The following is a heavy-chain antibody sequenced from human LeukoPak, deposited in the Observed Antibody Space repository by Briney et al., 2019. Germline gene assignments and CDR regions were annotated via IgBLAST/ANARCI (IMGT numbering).Heavy chain of an antibody. J-gene: IGHJ3*02. D-gene: IGHD3-22*01. V-gene: IGHV1-8*01. CDR3: ARFRARMVVVITNDAFDI. CDR1: GYTFTSYD. Sequence: ASVKVSCKASGYTFTSYDINWVRQATGQGLEWMGWMNPNSGNTGYAQKFQGRVTMTRNTSISTAYMELSRLRSDDTAVYYCARFRARMVVVITNDAFDIWGQGTMVTVSS. CDR2: MNPNSGNT.